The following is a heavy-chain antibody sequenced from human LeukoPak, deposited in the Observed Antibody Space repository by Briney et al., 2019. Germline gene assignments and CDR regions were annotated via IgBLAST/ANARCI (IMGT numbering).Heavy chain of an antibody. CDR2: ISSNGGST. J-gene: IGHJ6*03. D-gene: IGHD5-12*01. Sequence: GGSLRLSCAASGFTFSSYTMHWVRQAPGKGLEYVSAISSNGGSTYYANSVKGRFTISRDNSKNTLYLQMGNLRAEDMAVYYCARVRGYLKYYYYMDVWGKGTTVTISS. CDR1: GFTFSSYT. CDR3: ARVRGYLKYYYYMDV. V-gene: IGHV3-64*01.